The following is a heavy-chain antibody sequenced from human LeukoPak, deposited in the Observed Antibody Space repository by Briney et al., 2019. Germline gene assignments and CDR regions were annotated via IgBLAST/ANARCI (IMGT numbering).Heavy chain of an antibody. CDR3: ARGFRDGYNYGY. Sequence: SETLSLTCAVYGGSFSGYYWSWIRQPPGKGLEWIGEINHSGSTNYNPSLKSRVTISVDTSKNQFSLKLSSVTAADTAVYYCARGFRDGYNYGYWGQGTLVPVSS. CDR2: INHSGST. CDR1: GGSFSGYY. D-gene: IGHD5-24*01. J-gene: IGHJ4*02. V-gene: IGHV4-34*01.